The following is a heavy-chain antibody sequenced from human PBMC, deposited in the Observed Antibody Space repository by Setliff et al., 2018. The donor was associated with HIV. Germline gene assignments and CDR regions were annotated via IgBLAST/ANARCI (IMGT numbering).Heavy chain of an antibody. D-gene: IGHD6-13*01. CDR1: GFTYSNYA. CDR3: ARVRVAAVAPYFDF. V-gene: IGHV3-64*02. Sequence: GSLRLSCAASGFTYSNYAMYWVRQAPGKGLEYVSAINSNGGSTYYADSVKGRFTISRDNSKSTVYLQMGSLRAEDMAVYYCARVRVAAVAPYFDFWGQGALVTVSS. J-gene: IGHJ4*02. CDR2: INSNGGST.